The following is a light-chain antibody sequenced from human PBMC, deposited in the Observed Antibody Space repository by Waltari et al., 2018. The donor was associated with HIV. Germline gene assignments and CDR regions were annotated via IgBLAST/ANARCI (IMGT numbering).Light chain of an antibody. Sequence: EIVLTQSPATLSLSPGERATLSCRASQSVSSYLAWYQRQPGQAPRLLIYDASNRATGIAARLSGSGSGTDVTITISSRECEDFAVYYGQQRRNGPKTFGEGTKVEIK. CDR3: QQRRNGPKT. CDR1: QSVSSY. V-gene: IGKV3-11*01. CDR2: DAS. J-gene: IGKJ1*01.